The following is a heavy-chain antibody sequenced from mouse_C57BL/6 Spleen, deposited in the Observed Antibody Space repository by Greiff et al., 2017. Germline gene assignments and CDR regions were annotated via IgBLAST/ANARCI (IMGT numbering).Heavy chain of an antibody. J-gene: IGHJ4*01. V-gene: IGHV5-9-1*02. Sequence: EVKLVESGEGLVKPGGSLKLSCAASGFTFSSYAMSWVRQTPEKRLEWVAYISSGGDYIYYADTVKGRFTISRDNARNTLYLQMSSLKSEDTAMYYCTRDDSYDYAMDYWGQGTSVTVSS. CDR1: GFTFSSYA. CDR3: TRDDSYDYAMDY. CDR2: ISSGGDYI. D-gene: IGHD2-12*01.